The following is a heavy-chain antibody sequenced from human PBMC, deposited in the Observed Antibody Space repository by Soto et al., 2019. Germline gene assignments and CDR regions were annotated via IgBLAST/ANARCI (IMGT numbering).Heavy chain of an antibody. CDR2: IIPVFGTP. J-gene: IGHJ6*02. CDR1: GGSFSNYG. V-gene: IGHV1-69*14. D-gene: IGHD3-22*01. Sequence: QVQVVQSGAEVKKPGSSVKVSCKASGGSFSNYGISWVRQAPGQGREWMGGIIPVFGTPHYAQKFQDRVTITADKSTSTVYMEVSSLTSEDTAVYYCARGDATKIIVTTYYGLDVWGQGTTVTVSS. CDR3: ARGDATKIIVTTYYGLDV.